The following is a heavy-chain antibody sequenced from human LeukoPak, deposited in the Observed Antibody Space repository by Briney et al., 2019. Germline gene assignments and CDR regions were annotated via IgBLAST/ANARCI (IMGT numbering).Heavy chain of an antibody. CDR2: ISASGGST. Sequence: GGSLRLSCAASGFTFYNYAMSWVRQAPGKGLEWVSGISASGGSTHYADSVKGHFTISRDNSKNTLYLQMNSLRAEDTAVYYCAKDGTGGYYYLDYWGQGTLVTVSS. D-gene: IGHD3-22*01. CDR1: GFTFYNYA. CDR3: AKDGTGGYYYLDY. V-gene: IGHV3-23*01. J-gene: IGHJ4*02.